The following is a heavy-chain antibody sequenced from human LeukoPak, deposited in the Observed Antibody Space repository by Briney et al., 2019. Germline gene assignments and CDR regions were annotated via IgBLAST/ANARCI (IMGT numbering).Heavy chain of an antibody. D-gene: IGHD3-16*02. CDR2: ISWNSASI. CDR1: GFTFDDYA. V-gene: IGHV3-9*01. CDR3: AKDYDYAWGSYRSSFDF. Sequence: HPGGSLRLSCTASGFTFDDYAMHWVQQAPGKGLEWVSGISWNSASIEYADSVKGRFTISRDNAKNSLYLQMNSLRAEDTALYYCAKDYDYAWGSYRSSFDFWGQGTLVTVSS. J-gene: IGHJ4*02.